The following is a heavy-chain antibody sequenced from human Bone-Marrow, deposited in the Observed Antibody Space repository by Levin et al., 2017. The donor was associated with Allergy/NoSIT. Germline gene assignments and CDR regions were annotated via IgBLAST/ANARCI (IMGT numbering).Heavy chain of an antibody. CDR3: ARDQHYDTTGEYPFDAFDF. J-gene: IGHJ3*01. V-gene: IGHV4-59*01. D-gene: IGHD3-22*01. CDR2: IYYTGST. Sequence: PSETLSLTCNVTAASMSGFYWSWLRQPPGKGLEWIGYIYYTGSTNYNPSLKSRVTMSLDTSKKQFSLKLSSVTAADTAVYYCARDQHYDTTGEYPFDAFDFWSPGTMVTVSS. CDR1: AASMSGFY.